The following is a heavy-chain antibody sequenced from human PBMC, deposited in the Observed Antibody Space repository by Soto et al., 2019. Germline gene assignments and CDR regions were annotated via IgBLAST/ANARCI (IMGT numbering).Heavy chain of an antibody. CDR3: ARGRWLRYFYYYYYYMDV. CDR2: IYHSGST. J-gene: IGHJ6*03. CDR1: GGSISSGGYS. Sequence: PSETLSLTCAVSGGSISSGGYSWSWIRQPPGKGLEWIGYIYHSGSTYYNPSLKSRVTISVDTSKNQFSLKLSSVTAADTAVYYCARGRWLRYFYYYYYYMDVWGKGTTVTVSS. D-gene: IGHD5-12*01. V-gene: IGHV4-30-2*01.